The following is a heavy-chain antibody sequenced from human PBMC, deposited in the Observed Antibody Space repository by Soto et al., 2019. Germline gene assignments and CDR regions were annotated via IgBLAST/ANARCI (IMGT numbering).Heavy chain of an antibody. V-gene: IGHV4-34*01. D-gene: IGHD4-17*01. J-gene: IGHJ4*02. CDR1: GRSFSGYY. CDR3: ARAYGGNSGVFDY. Sequence: QVQLQQWGAGLLKPSETLSLTCAVYGRSFSGYYWSWIRQPPGKGLEWIGEINHSGSTNYNRSLKSRVTISADTSQNQFSLKLRSVTAGDTAVYYCARAYGGNSGVFDYWGQGTLVTVSS. CDR2: INHSGST.